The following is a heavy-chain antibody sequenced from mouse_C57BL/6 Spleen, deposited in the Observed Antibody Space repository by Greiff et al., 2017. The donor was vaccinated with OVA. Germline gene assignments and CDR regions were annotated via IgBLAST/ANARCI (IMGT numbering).Heavy chain of an antibody. V-gene: IGHV5-16*01. Sequence: EVQLQESEGGLVQPGSSMKLSCTASGFTFSDYYMAWVRQVPEKGLEWVANINYDGSSTYYLDSLKSRFIISRDNAKNILYLQMSSLKSEDTATYYCARDGGVYYYGSSYWYFDVWGTGTTVTVSS. CDR1: GFTFSDYY. D-gene: IGHD1-1*01. CDR3: ARDGGVYYYGSSYWYFDV. J-gene: IGHJ1*03. CDR2: INYDGSST.